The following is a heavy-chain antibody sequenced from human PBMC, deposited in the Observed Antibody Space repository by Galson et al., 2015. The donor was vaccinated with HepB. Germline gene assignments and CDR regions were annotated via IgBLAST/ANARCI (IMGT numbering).Heavy chain of an antibody. CDR2: IDPSDSYT. CDR3: ARHGAPYSSSRGWFDP. D-gene: IGHD6-13*01. CDR1: GYSFTSYW. V-gene: IGHV5-10-1*01. Sequence: QSGAEVKKPGESLRISCKGSGYSFTSYWISWVRQMPGKGLEWMGRIDPSDSYTNYSPSFQGHVTISADKSISTAHLQWSSLKASDTAMYYCARHGAPYSSSRGWFDPWGQGTLVTVSS. J-gene: IGHJ5*02.